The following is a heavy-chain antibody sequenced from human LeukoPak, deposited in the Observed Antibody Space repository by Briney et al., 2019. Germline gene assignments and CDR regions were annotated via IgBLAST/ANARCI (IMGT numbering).Heavy chain of an antibody. V-gene: IGHV3-11*06. CDR2: ISGSGSDT. CDR1: GFIFSDYY. Sequence: GGSLRLSCAASGFIFSDYYMTWIRQAPGKGLEWLSYISGSGSDTNYADSVKGRFATSRDNAKNSLYLQMNSLRAEDTAVYYCARVGSIAAAGTPDYWGQGTLVTVSS. J-gene: IGHJ4*02. D-gene: IGHD6-13*01. CDR3: ARVGSIAAAGTPDY.